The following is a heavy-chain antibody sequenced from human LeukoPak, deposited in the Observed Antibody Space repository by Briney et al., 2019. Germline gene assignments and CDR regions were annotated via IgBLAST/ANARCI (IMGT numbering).Heavy chain of an antibody. J-gene: IGHJ6*03. CDR3: ARGNAISMIRGLYYMDV. V-gene: IGHV1-46*01. D-gene: IGHD3-10*01. Sequence: ASAKVSCKASGYTFTSYYMHWVRQAPGQGLEWMGIINPSGGSTSYAEKFQGRVTMTRDMSTSTVYMELSSLRSEDTAVYYCARGNAISMIRGLYYMDVWGKGTTVTVSS. CDR1: GYTFTSYY. CDR2: INPSGGST.